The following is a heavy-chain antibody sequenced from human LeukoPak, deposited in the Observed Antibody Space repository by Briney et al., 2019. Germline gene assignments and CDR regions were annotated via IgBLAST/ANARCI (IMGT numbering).Heavy chain of an antibody. Sequence: ASVKVSCKASGYTFNNYDIHWVRQATGQGLEWMGWMNPNSGNTGYAQKFQGRVTMTRTTSISTAYMELSSLRSEDTAVYYCATGLEQGEWLAPFDYWGQGTLVTVSS. CDR2: MNPNSGNT. CDR1: GYTFNNYD. V-gene: IGHV1-8*01. D-gene: IGHD1/OR15-1a*01. J-gene: IGHJ4*02. CDR3: ATGLEQGEWLAPFDY.